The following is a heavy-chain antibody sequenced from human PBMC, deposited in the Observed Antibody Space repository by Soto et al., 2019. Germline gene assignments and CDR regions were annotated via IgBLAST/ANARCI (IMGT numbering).Heavy chain of an antibody. CDR2: IYWSGDE. V-gene: IGHV2-5*01. Sequence: QGTLKESGPTLVKPTQTLTLTCSVSGFSLSTSGVGVGWIRQSPGKALEWLALIYWSGDEHYRPSLKSRLSIIKDTSKNHVVLSMTDMDPVDTATYYCARGLATLPVFAFDIWGQGTMVTVSS. D-gene: IGHD6-6*01. CDR1: GFSLSTSGVG. CDR3: ARGLATLPVFAFDI. J-gene: IGHJ3*02.